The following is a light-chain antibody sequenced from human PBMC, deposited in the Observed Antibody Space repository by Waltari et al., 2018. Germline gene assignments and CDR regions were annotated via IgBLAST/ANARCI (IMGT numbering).Light chain of an antibody. J-gene: IGKJ1*01. CDR1: QSVSRA. CDR2: GAS. Sequence: IVFTQTPGTLSLYIGARATVSCRASQSVSRALAWYQQKPGQAPRLLIYGASTRATGIPDRFSGSGSGTDFSLTISRLEPDDFAVYYCQHYLRLPVTFGQGTTVEI. CDR3: QHYLRLPVT. V-gene: IGKV3-20*01.